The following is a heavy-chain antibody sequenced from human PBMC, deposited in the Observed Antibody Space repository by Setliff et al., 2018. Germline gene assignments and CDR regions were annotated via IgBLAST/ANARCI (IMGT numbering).Heavy chain of an antibody. CDR2: NSVYNVNT. Sequence: ASVKVPCKASGYTFTSYGFSGVRQAPGQGLEWMGRNSVYNVNTNYGQKYQGRAAMTTDTSTNTVALELRSLRSDDTAVYFCVREYRGGGLPWGQGTMVTVSS. J-gene: IGHJ3*01. D-gene: IGHD5-12*01. V-gene: IGHV1-18*01. CDR1: GYTFTSYG. CDR3: VREYRGGGLP.